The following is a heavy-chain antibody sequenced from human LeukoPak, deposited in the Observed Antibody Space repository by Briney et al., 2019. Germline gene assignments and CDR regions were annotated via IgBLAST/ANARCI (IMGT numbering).Heavy chain of an antibody. D-gene: IGHD6-6*01. Sequence: GGSLRLSCAASGFTFSSYGMHWVRQAPGMGLEWVAVISYVGSNKYYADSVKGRFTISRDNSKNTLYLQMNSLRAEDTAVYYCAKWADSSVDYWGQGTLVTVSS. CDR1: GFTFSSYG. CDR3: AKWADSSVDY. CDR2: ISYVGSNK. V-gene: IGHV3-30*18. J-gene: IGHJ4*02.